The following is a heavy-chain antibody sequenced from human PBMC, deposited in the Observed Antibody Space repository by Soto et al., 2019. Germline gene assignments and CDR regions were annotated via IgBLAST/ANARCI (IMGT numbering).Heavy chain of an antibody. CDR3: ARDSSHITYYYDSSGYPGVY. CDR2: ITPIFGTA. Sequence: SVKVSCKASGGTFSSYAISWVRQAPGQGLEWMGGITPIFGTANYAQKFQGRVTITADESTSTAYMELSSLRSEDTAVYYCARDSSHITYYYDSSGYPGVYWGQGTLVTVSS. V-gene: IGHV1-69*13. J-gene: IGHJ4*02. CDR1: GGTFSSYA. D-gene: IGHD3-22*01.